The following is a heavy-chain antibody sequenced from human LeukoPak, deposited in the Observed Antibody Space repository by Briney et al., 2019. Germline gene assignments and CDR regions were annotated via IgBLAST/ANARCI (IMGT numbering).Heavy chain of an antibody. D-gene: IGHD2-2*02. CDR1: GGTFSSYA. V-gene: IGHV1-69*05. J-gene: IGHJ4*02. CDR2: IIPIFGTA. Sequence: SVKVSCKASGGTFSSYAISWVRQAPGQGLEWMGGIIPIFGTANYAQKFQGRVTITTDESTSTAYMELSSLRSEDTAVYYCATPGGYCSSTSCYTLWDYWGQGTLATVSS. CDR3: ATPGGYCSSTSCYTLWDY.